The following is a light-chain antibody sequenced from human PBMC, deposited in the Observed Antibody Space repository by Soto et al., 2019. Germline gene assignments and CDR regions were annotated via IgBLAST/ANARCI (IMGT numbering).Light chain of an antibody. V-gene: IGKV3-15*01. CDR3: QQYNYRPPA. Sequence: EIVMTQSPATLPVSTGERAALSCRASQSVSGNLAWYQQTPGQAPRLLIYGASTRATGIPARFSGSGFGTEFTLTISSLKSEDFAVYYCQQYNYRPPAFGQGTRLEIK. J-gene: IGKJ5*01. CDR2: GAS. CDR1: QSVSGN.